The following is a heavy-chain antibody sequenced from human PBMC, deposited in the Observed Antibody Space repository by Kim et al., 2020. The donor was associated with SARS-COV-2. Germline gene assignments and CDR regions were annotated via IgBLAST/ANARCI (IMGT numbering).Heavy chain of an antibody. CDR1: GGTFSSYA. Sequence: SVKVSCKASGGTFSSYAISWVRQAPGQGLEWMGGIIPIFGTAKYAQRFQGRVTITADKSTSTAYVDLSSLRSEDTAVYYCARGVLMVRDYYFDYWGQGTLVTVSS. V-gene: IGHV1-69*06. J-gene: IGHJ4*02. D-gene: IGHD3-10*01. CDR3: ARGVLMVRDYYFDY. CDR2: IIPIFGTA.